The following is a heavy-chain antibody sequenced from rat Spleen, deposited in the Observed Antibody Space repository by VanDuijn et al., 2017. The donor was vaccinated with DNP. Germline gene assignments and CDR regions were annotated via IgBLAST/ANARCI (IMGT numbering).Heavy chain of an antibody. J-gene: IGHJ1*01. CDR3: ARSKLGGWYFDF. CDR1: GYSITSNY. Sequence: EVRLQESGPGLVQPSQSLSLTCSVTGYSITSNYWAWIRKFPGNKMEWIGYINYSGSTGYNPSLKSRISITRDTSKNQFFLQLNSVTSEDTATYYCARSKLGGWYFDFWGPGTMVTVSS. CDR2: INYSGST. V-gene: IGHV3-1*01. D-gene: IGHD5-1*01.